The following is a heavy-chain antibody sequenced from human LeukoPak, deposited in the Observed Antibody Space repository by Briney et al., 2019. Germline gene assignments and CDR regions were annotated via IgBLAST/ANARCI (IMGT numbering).Heavy chain of an antibody. V-gene: IGHV4-59*01. Sequence: SETLSLTCTVSGGSISNYYWSWIRQPPGKGLEWIGYIYSSGSTNYNPSLKSRVTVSVDTSKNQFSLKLSSVTAADTAVYYCAREGSTNILDYWGQGTLVTVSS. CDR2: IYSSGST. CDR3: AREGSTNILDY. D-gene: IGHD2-2*01. CDR1: GGSISNYY. J-gene: IGHJ4*02.